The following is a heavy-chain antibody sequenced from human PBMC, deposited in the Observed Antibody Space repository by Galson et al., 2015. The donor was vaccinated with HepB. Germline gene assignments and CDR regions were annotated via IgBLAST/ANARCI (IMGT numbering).Heavy chain of an antibody. Sequence: SLRLSCAASGFTFSSYGMHWVRQAPGKGLEWVAFIRYDGSNKYYADSVKGRFTISRDNSKNTLYLQMNSLRAEDTAVYYCAKDRFRSSVLRGYFDYWGQGTLVTVSS. CDR2: IRYDGSNK. V-gene: IGHV3-30*02. D-gene: IGHD6-19*01. CDR3: AKDRFRSSVLRGYFDY. J-gene: IGHJ4*02. CDR1: GFTFSSYG.